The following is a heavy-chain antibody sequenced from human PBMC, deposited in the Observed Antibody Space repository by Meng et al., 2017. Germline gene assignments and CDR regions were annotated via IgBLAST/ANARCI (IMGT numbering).Heavy chain of an antibody. Sequence: QWQLPGSGPGLVKPSGALSLICAVSGGSISSSNWWSWVRQPPGKGLEWIGEIYHSGSTNYNPSLKSRVTISVDKSKNQFSLKLSSVTAADTAVYYCARDRGAVAGTNFDYWGQGTLVTVSS. CDR3: ARDRGAVAGTNFDY. D-gene: IGHD6-19*01. CDR1: GGSISSSNW. J-gene: IGHJ4*02. CDR2: IYHSGST. V-gene: IGHV4-4*02.